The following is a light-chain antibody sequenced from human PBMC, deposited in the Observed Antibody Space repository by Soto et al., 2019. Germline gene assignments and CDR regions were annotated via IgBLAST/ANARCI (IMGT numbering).Light chain of an antibody. J-gene: IGKJ5*01. CDR1: RSVLYSSNNKNY. Sequence: DIVMTQSPDSLAVSLGERATINCKSSRSVLYSSNNKNYLAWYQQKPGQPPKLLIYWASTRESGVPDRFSGSGSGTDFTLTISSLEPEDFAVYYCQQRSNWPPITFGQGTRLEIK. V-gene: IGKV4-1*01. CDR3: QQRSNWPPIT. CDR2: WAS.